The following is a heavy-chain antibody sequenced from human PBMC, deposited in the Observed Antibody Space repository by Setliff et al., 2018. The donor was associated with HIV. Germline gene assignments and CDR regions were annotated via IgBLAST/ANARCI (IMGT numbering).Heavy chain of an antibody. CDR2: IIPIFGTT. J-gene: IGHJ1*01. D-gene: IGHD3-10*01. CDR1: GGTFSSYA. CDR3: ARVVVRGVTFIAEYFQH. V-gene: IGHV1-69*05. Sequence: SVKVSCKASGGTFSSYAISWVRQAPGQGLEWMGGIIPIFGTTNYAQKFQGRVTITRNTSISTAYMELSSLRSEDTAVYYCARVVVRGVTFIAEYFQHWGQGTLVTDSS.